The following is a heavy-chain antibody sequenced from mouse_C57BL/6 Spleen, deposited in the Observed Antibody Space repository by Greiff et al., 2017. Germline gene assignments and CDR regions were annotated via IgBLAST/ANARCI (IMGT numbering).Heavy chain of an antibody. CDR1: GYTFTSYW. V-gene: IGHV1-55*01. J-gene: IGHJ1*03. CDR2: IYPGSGST. Sequence: QVKLQQPGAELVKPGASVKMSCKASGYTFTSYWIPWVKQRPGQGLEWIGDIYPGSGSTNYNAKFKSKATLTVDTSSSTAYMQLSSLTSEDAAVYYCGREELSYWYFDVWGTGTTVTVSA. CDR3: GREELSYWYFDV.